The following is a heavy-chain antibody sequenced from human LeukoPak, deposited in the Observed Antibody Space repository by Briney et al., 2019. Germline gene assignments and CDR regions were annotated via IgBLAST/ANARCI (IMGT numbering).Heavy chain of an antibody. Sequence: GGSLRLSCVASGITFSTYAMSWVRQAPGKGLEWVSAISSSGSSTYYADSVKGRFTISSDNSKNTLYLQMNSRRAEETAVYYCAKDQKWELPHYFDKWGQGILVTVSS. D-gene: IGHD1-26*01. CDR2: ISSSGSST. J-gene: IGHJ4*02. CDR3: AKDQKWELPHYFDK. CDR1: GITFSTYA. V-gene: IGHV3-23*01.